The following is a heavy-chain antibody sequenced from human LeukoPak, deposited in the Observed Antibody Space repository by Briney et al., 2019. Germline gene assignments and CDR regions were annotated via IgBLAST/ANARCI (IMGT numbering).Heavy chain of an antibody. V-gene: IGHV1-18*01. Sequence: ASVKVSCKASGYTFTSYGISWMRQAPGQGLEWLGWISAYNGNTNYAQKLQGRVTMTTDTSTSTAYMELRSLRSDDTAVYYCARGSGYCSGGSCYGGAFDIWGQGTMVTVSS. CDR2: ISAYNGNT. J-gene: IGHJ3*02. CDR1: GYTFTSYG. D-gene: IGHD2-15*01. CDR3: ARGSGYCSGGSCYGGAFDI.